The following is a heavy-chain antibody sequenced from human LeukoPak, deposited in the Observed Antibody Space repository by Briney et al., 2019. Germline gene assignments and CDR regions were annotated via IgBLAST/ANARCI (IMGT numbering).Heavy chain of an antibody. CDR3: ARSIAAAGTGWAAFDI. V-gene: IGHV1-18*01. J-gene: IGHJ3*02. CDR2: ISAYNGNT. D-gene: IGHD6-13*01. Sequence: ASVKVSCKASGYTFTSYGISWVRQAPGQGLEWMGWISAYNGNTNYAQKLQGRVTMTTDTSTSTAYMELRSLRSDDTAVYYCARSIAAAGTGWAAFDIWGQGQWSPSLQ. CDR1: GYTFTSYG.